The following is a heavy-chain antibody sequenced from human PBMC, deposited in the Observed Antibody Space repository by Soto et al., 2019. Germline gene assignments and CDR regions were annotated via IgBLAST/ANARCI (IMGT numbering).Heavy chain of an antibody. CDR3: ARGVLHPWFGEYYFDY. Sequence: GGSLRLSCAASGFTFSDYYMSWIRQAPGKGLEWVSYISSSSSYTNYADSVKGRFTISRDNAKNSLYLQMNSLRAEDTAVYYCARGVLHPWFGEYYFDYWGQGTLVTVSS. CDR2: ISSSSSYT. V-gene: IGHV3-11*06. CDR1: GFTFSDYY. D-gene: IGHD3-10*01. J-gene: IGHJ4*02.